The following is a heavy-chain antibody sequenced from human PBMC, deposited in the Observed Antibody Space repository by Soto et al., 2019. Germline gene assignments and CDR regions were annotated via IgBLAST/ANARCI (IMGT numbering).Heavy chain of an antibody. J-gene: IGHJ5*02. CDR1: GGTFSSYS. CDR3: ARDPYYYDSSGSAPLWWFDP. D-gene: IGHD3-22*01. Sequence: ASVNVSCKASGGTFSSYSISWVRQAPGQGLECMGGIIPIFGTANYAQKFQGRVTITADESTSTAYMELSSLRSEDTAVYYCARDPYYYDSSGSAPLWWFDPWGQGTLVTVSS. CDR2: IIPIFGTA. V-gene: IGHV1-69*13.